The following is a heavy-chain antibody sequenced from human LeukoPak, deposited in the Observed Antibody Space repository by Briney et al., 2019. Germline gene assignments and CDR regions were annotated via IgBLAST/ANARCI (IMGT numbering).Heavy chain of an antibody. V-gene: IGHV4-59*01. D-gene: IGHD3-22*01. CDR3: ARGATYYYDSSGYHYFDY. J-gene: IGHJ4*02. CDR2: IYYSGST. Sequence: SETLSLTCTVSGGSISRYYWNWIRQPPGKGLEWIGYIYYSGSTNYNPSLKSRVTISVDTSKNQFSLKLSSVTAADTAVYYCARGATYYYDSSGYHYFDYWGQGTLVTVSS. CDR1: GGSISRYY.